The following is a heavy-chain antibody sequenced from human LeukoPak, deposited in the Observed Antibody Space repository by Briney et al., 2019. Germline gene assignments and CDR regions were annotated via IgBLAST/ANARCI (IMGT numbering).Heavy chain of an antibody. Sequence: GSSLRLSCAASGFTFSSYSMNWVRQAPGKGLEWVSSISSSSSYIYYADSVKGRFTISRDNAKNSLYLQMNSLRAEDTAVHYCARDMHRYDYVWGSYRYTFPFDYWGQGTLVTVSS. CDR1: GFTFSSYS. CDR3: ARDMHRYDYVWGSYRYTFPFDY. D-gene: IGHD3-16*02. CDR2: ISSSSSYI. J-gene: IGHJ4*02. V-gene: IGHV3-21*01.